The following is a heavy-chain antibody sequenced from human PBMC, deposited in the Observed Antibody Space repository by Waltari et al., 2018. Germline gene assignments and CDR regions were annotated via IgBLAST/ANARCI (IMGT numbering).Heavy chain of an antibody. J-gene: IGHJ3*02. Sequence: EVQLVESGGGLVQPGRSLRLSCAASGFTLDDYAMHWVRKAPGKGLEWVSGISWNSGSIGYADSVKGRFTISRDNAKNSLYLQMNSLRAEDTALYYCAKDSNYYGSGSYYNDAFDIWGQGTMVTVSS. CDR3: AKDSNYYGSGSYYNDAFDI. CDR1: GFTLDDYA. V-gene: IGHV3-9*01. D-gene: IGHD3-10*01. CDR2: ISWNSGSI.